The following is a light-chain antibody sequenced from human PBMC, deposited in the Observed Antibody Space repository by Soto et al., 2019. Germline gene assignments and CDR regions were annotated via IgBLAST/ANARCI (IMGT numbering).Light chain of an antibody. CDR3: QHYNNWPIT. CDR2: GAS. V-gene: IGKV3-15*01. Sequence: EIVMTQSPATLSVSPGERATLSCRASQSVSSNLAWYQQKPCQAPRLLIYGASTRATAIPARFSGSGSGTEFTLTISSLQSEDFAVYYCQHYNNWPITFGPGTKVDIK. J-gene: IGKJ3*01. CDR1: QSVSSN.